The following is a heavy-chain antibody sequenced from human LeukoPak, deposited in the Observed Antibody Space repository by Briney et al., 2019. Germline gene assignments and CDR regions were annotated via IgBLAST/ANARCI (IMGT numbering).Heavy chain of an antibody. CDR2: LVYDRRGE. CDR1: GFDFHVHS. Sequence: PGGSLRLSCAVSGFDFHVHSMHWVRQTPGRGLEWVAVLVYDRRGEEYADSVKGRLTISGDTSKKMIYLQMNSLTSDDTAKYFCVRGSGHKDSTGYYWFFDYWGQGALVTVSS. J-gene: IGHJ4*02. D-gene: IGHD3-22*01. CDR3: VRGSGHKDSTGYYWFFDY. V-gene: IGHV3-30*04.